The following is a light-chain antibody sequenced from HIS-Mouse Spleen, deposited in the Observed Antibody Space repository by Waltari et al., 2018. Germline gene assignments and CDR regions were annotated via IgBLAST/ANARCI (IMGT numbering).Light chain of an antibody. CDR2: GNS. CDR1: SSNIAAGYD. V-gene: IGLV1-40*01. J-gene: IGLJ1*01. Sequence: QSVLTQPPSVSGAPGQRVTISCTGSSSNIAAGYDVHRYQQLPGTAPKLLIYGNSNRPSGVPDRFSGSKSGTSASLAITGLQAEDEADYYCQSYDSSLSALYVFGTGTKVTVL. CDR3: QSYDSSLSALYV.